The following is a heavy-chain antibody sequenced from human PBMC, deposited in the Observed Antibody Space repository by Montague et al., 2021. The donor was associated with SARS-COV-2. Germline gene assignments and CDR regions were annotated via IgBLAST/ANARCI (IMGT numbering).Heavy chain of an antibody. CDR2: IDWDDDK. CDR1: GLSLSTSGMC. J-gene: IGHJ6*02. Sequence: PALVKPTQTLTLTRTFSGLSLSTSGMCVSWIRQPPGKALEWLARIDWDDDKYYSTSLRTRLTISKDTSKNQVVLTMTNMDPVDTATYYCARRTYDILTGYDYGMDVWGQGTTVTVSS. CDR3: ARRTYDILTGYDYGMDV. D-gene: IGHD3-9*01. V-gene: IGHV2-70*11.